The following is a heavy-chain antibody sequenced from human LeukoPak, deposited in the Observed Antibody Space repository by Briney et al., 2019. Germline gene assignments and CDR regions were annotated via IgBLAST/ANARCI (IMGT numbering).Heavy chain of an antibody. Sequence: NPSETLSLTCTVSGGSITNTDYFWGWIRQSPGKGLEWIGSIDYSGSTYYNPSLKSRLTISVDTSKNQFSLKLSSVTAADTAVYYCARRSGTYHAFDIWGQGTMVTVSS. CDR1: GGSITNTDYF. J-gene: IGHJ3*02. CDR2: IDYSGST. D-gene: IGHD1-26*01. CDR3: ARRSGTYHAFDI. V-gene: IGHV4-39*01.